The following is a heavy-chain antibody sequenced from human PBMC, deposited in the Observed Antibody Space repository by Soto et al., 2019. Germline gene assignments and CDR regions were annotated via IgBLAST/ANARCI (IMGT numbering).Heavy chain of an antibody. D-gene: IGHD3-22*01. CDR2: VYYTGST. CDR1: GGSINSDEYY. CDR3: ARLHTYYYDSSGYLSYFDY. J-gene: IGHJ4*02. V-gene: IGHV4-30-4*01. Sequence: SETLSLTCSVSGGSINSDEYYWTWIRQPPGGGLEWIGHVYYTGSTSYSPSLNSRLTISVDTSKNQFSLKLSSVTAADTAVYYCARLHTYYYDSSGYLSYFDYWGQGTLVTVSS.